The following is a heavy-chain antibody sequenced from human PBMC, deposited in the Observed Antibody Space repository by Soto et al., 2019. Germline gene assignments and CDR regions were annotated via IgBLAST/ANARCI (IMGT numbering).Heavy chain of an antibody. V-gene: IGHV3-33*03. J-gene: IGHJ6*02. Sequence: GGSLRLSCAASGFTFSSYGMHWVRQAPGKGLEWVAVIWYDGGNKYYADSVKGRFTISRDNAKNTLYLQMNSLRAEDTAVYYYASVGWGNWRHFNYALDVWGQGTTVTVSS. D-gene: IGHD1-20*01. CDR2: IWYDGGNK. CDR1: GFTFSSYG. CDR3: ASVGWGNWRHFNYALDV.